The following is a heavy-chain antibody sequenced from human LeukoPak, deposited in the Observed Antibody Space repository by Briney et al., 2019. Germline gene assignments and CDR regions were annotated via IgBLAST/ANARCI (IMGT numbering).Heavy chain of an antibody. Sequence: SETLSLTCTVSGGSISSGSYYWGWIRQPPGKGLEWIGEIYHSGSTNYNPSLKSRVTISVDKSKNQFSLKLSSVTAADTAVYYCARDLYESEAGGMAYWGQGTLVTVSS. J-gene: IGHJ4*02. CDR2: IYHSGST. CDR3: ARDLYESEAGGMAY. CDR1: GGSISSGSYY. V-gene: IGHV4-39*07. D-gene: IGHD2-8*01.